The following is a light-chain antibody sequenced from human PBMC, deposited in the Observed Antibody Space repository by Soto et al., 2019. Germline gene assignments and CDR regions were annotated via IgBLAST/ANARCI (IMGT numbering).Light chain of an antibody. CDR2: GAS. V-gene: IGKV3-15*01. CDR3: QQYNNWPPYT. CDR1: QSVSSN. Sequence: EIVMTQSPATLSVSPGERATLSCRASQSVSSNFAWYQQKPGQAPRLLIYGASTRATGIPARFSGSGSGTEFTLTMSSLQSEDFAVYYCQQYNNWPPYTFGQGTKLEIK. J-gene: IGKJ2*01.